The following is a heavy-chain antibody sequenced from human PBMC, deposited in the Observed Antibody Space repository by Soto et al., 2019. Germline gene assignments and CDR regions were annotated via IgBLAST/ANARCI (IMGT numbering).Heavy chain of an antibody. CDR3: AKDSGGYCSSTSCYTPNAAFDY. D-gene: IGHD2-2*02. V-gene: IGHV3-48*01. Sequence: GGSLRLSCAASGFRFSDYSMNWVRQAPGRGLEWVSYISSSSFTIHYADSVKGRFAISRDNAKNTLYLQMNSLRAEDTAVYYRAKDSGGYCSSTSCYTPNAAFDYWGQGTLVTVSS. CDR1: GFRFSDYS. J-gene: IGHJ4*02. CDR2: ISSSSFTI.